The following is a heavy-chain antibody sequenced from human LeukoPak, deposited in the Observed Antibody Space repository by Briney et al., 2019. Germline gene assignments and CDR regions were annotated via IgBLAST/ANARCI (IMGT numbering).Heavy chain of an antibody. J-gene: IGHJ4*02. D-gene: IGHD3-3*01. CDR3: ATYYDFWSGCFDY. Sequence: SQTLSLTCTVSGGSISSGGYYWSWIRQHPGKGLEWFGYIYYSGSTYYNPSLKSRVTISVDTSKNQFSLKLSSVTAADTAVYYCATYYDFWSGCFDYWGQGTLVTVSS. CDR1: GGSISSGGYY. CDR2: IYYSGST. V-gene: IGHV4-31*03.